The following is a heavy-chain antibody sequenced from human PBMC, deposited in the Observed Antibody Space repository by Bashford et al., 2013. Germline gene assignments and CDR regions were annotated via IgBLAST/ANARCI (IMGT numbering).Heavy chain of an antibody. J-gene: IGHJ3*02. D-gene: IGHD6-19*01. V-gene: IGHV1-8*01. CDR1: GYTFTSYD. CDR3: ASSLAVADDAFDI. CDR2: MNPNSGNT. Sequence: ASVKVSCKASGYTFTSYDINWVRQATGQGLEWMGWMNPNSGNTGYAQKFQGRVTMTRNTSISTAYMELSSLRSEDTAVYYCASSLAVADDAFDIWGQGTMVTVSS.